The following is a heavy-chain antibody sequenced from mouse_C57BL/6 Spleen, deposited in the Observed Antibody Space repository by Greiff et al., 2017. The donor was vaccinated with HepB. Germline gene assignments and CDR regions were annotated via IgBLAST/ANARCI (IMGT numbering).Heavy chain of an antibody. J-gene: IGHJ4*01. D-gene: IGHD2-5*01. CDR2: IYPGDGDT. CDR1: GYAFSSYW. Sequence: VQLQQSGAELVKPGASVKISCKASGYAFSSYWMNWVKQRPGKGLEWIGQIYPGDGDTNYNGKFKGKATLTADKSSSTAYMQLSSLTSEDSAVYLGARPYYSNYGAQYCAIDYWGQGTTVTVSS. V-gene: IGHV1-80*01. CDR3: ARPYYSNYGAQYCAIDY.